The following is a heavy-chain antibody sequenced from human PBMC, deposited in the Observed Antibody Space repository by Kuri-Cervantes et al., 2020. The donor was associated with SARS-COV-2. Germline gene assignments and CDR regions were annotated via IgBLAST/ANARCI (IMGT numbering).Heavy chain of an antibody. CDR1: GFTFSSFT. J-gene: IGHJ3*02. CDR2: ISYDGSNK. D-gene: IGHD6-13*01. V-gene: IGHV3-30-3*01. Sequence: LSLPCVGPGFTFSSFTMNWVRQAPGKGLEWVAVISYDGSNKYYADSVKGRFTISRDNSKNTLYLQMNSLRAEDTAVYYCARERGGQQLVRFGAFDIWGQGRMVTVSS. CDR3: ARERGGQQLVRFGAFDI.